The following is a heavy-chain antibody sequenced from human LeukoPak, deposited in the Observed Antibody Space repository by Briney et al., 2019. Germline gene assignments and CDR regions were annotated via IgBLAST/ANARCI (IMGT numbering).Heavy chain of an antibody. J-gene: IGHJ4*02. Sequence: SETLSLTCTVSDGSISSYYWSWIRQPPVKGLEWIGYIYYSGSTNYNPSLKSRVTISVDTSKNQFSLKLSSVTAADTAVYYCARSIAVAARFDYWGQGTLVTVSS. CDR3: ARSIAVAARFDY. V-gene: IGHV4-59*01. CDR2: IYYSGST. CDR1: DGSISSYY. D-gene: IGHD6-19*01.